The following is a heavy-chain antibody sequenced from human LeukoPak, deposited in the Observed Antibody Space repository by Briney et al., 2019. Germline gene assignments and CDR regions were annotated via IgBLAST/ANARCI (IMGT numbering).Heavy chain of an antibody. J-gene: IGHJ4*02. CDR3: ARDLSVYGATLFDY. D-gene: IGHD4/OR15-4a*01. Sequence: GGSLRLSCAASGFTFSTYSMNWVRQAPGKGLDWVSYISSSSTTIYYADSVKGRFTISKAYAKNSLYLQMNSLRAEDTAVYYCARDLSVYGATLFDYWGQGTLVTVSS. CDR2: ISSSSTTI. V-gene: IGHV3-48*01. CDR1: GFTFSTYS.